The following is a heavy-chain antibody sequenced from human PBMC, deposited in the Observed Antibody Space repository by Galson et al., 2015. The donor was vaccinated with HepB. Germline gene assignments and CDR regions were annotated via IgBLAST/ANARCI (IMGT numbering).Heavy chain of an antibody. CDR1: GFTFSSYA. CDR2: ICGSGGNT. CDR3: AKSGAVGATGHAWGTYGTDV. J-gene: IGHJ6*02. Sequence: SLRLSCAASGFTFSSYAITWVRQAPGMGLEWVSAICGSGGNTFYADSVQGRFTISRDNSKNTLHLQLNSLRAQDAAIYFCAKSGAVGATGHAWGTYGTDVWGQGTTVTVAS. D-gene: IGHD1-26*01. V-gene: IGHV3-23*01.